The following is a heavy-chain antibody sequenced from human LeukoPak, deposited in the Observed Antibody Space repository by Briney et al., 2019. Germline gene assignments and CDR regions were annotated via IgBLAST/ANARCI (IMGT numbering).Heavy chain of an antibody. Sequence: GGSLRLSCAASGFTVSSNYMSWVRQAPGKGLEWVSVIYSGGTTYYADSVKGRFAISRDNSNNTLYLQMNSLRAEDTAVYYCARGPVTKFEIWGQGTILTVSS. CDR1: GFTVSSNY. V-gene: IGHV3-53*01. D-gene: IGHD4-17*01. J-gene: IGHJ3*02. CDR3: ARGPVTKFEI. CDR2: IYSGGTT.